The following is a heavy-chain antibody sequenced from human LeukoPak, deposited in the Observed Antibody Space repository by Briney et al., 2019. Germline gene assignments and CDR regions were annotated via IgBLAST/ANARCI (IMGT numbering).Heavy chain of an antibody. CDR2: ISYDGSNK. V-gene: IGHV3-30*03. J-gene: IGHJ4*02. CDR1: GFTFSSYG. D-gene: IGHD5-12*01. CDR3: ARVRATFSPHFDN. Sequence: GRSLRLSCAASGFTFSSYGMHWVRQAPGKGLEWVAVISYDGSNKYYADSVKGRFTISRDNAKNTLYLQMNSLRAEDTAVYYCARVRATFSPHFDNWGQGTLVTVSS.